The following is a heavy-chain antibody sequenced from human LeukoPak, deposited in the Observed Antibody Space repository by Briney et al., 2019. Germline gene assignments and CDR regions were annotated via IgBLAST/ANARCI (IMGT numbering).Heavy chain of an antibody. J-gene: IGHJ4*02. Sequence: ASVKVSCKASGYTLTDYYMHWMRQAPGQGLEWMGWINPNSGDTNYAQNFQGRVTMTRDTSISTAYMELSRLTSDDTAIYYCARDWRGSYFPDFWGQGTLVTVSS. CDR3: ARDWRGSYFPDF. CDR1: GYTLTDYY. CDR2: INPNSGDT. D-gene: IGHD1-26*01. V-gene: IGHV1-2*02.